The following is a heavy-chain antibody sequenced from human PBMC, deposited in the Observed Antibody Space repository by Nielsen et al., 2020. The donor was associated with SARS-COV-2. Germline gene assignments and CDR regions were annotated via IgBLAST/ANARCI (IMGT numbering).Heavy chain of an antibody. CDR1: GFTFSSYW. CDR3: ARETLDHTSSFVDF. V-gene: IGHV3-74*01. D-gene: IGHD6-6*01. Sequence: GGSLRLSCAASGFTFSSYWMHWVRQAPGKGLVWVSRINSDGSSTSYADSVKGRFTISRDNSRNMVYLQMNSLRPEDTAVYYCARETLDHTSSFVDFWGQGTLVTVSS. CDR2: INSDGSST. J-gene: IGHJ4*02.